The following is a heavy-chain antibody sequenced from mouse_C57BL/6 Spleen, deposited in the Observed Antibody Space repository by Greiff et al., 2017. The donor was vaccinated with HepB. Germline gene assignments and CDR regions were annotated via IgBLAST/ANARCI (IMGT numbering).Heavy chain of an antibody. CDR3: ARGGRGDWYFDV. D-gene: IGHD3-3*01. Sequence: QVQLQQPGAELVRPGSSVKLSCKASGYTFTSYWMHWVKQRPIQGLEWIGNIDPSDSETHYNQKFKDKATLTVDKSSSTAYMQLSSLTSEDSAVYYCARGGRGDWYFDVWGTGTTVTVSS. CDR1: GYTFTSYW. V-gene: IGHV1-52*01. CDR2: IDPSDSET. J-gene: IGHJ1*03.